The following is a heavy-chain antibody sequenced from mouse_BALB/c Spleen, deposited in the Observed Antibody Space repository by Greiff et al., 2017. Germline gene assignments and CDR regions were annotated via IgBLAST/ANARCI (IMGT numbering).Heavy chain of an antibody. J-gene: IGHJ2*01. V-gene: IGHV1-9*01. Sequence: QVQLKQSGAELMKPGASVKISCKATGYTFSSYWIEWVKQRPGHGLEWIGEILPGSGSTNYNEKFKGKATFTADTSSNTAYMQLSSLTSEDSAVYYCARSRIYDGYYEDYWGQGTTLTVSS. CDR3: ARSRIYDGYYEDY. D-gene: IGHD2-3*01. CDR1: GYTFSSYW. CDR2: ILPGSGST.